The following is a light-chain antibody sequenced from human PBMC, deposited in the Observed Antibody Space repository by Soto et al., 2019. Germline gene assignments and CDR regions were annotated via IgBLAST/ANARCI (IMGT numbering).Light chain of an antibody. CDR3: SSYTSSSTLNYV. J-gene: IGLJ1*01. V-gene: IGLV2-14*01. Sequence: QSALTQPASVSGSPGQSITISCTGTFSDVGRYNSVSWYQQRPGKAPKLMIFEVSNRPSGVSNRFSGSKSGNTASLTISGLQAEDEADYYCSSYTSSSTLNYVFGTGTKLTVL. CDR1: FSDVGRYNS. CDR2: EVS.